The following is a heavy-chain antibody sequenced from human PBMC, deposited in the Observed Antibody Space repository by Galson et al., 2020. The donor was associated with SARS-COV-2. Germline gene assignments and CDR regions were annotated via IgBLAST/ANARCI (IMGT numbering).Heavy chain of an antibody. CDR3: ARGPDRYFGAGSYYALGY. Sequence: ASVKVSCKASGYTFSNLGITWVRQAPGQGLEWMGWIRADNGDTNYAQSLQGRVAMTTDTSTTTVYMELRSLRSDDTAVYYCARGPDRYFGAGSYYALGYWGQGTLVTVSS. J-gene: IGHJ4*02. CDR2: IRADNGDT. CDR1: GYTFSNLG. D-gene: IGHD3-10*01. V-gene: IGHV1-18*01.